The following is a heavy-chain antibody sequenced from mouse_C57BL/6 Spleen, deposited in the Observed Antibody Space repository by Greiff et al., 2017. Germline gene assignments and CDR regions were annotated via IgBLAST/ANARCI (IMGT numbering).Heavy chain of an antibody. Sequence: EVKVVESEGGLVQPGSSMKLSCTASGFTFSDYYMAWVRQVPEKGLEWVANINYDGSSTYYLDSLKSRFIISRDNAKNILYLQMSSLKSEDTATYYCARDGSYYYGSSSYLDYWGQGTTLTVSS. CDR3: ARDGSYYYGSSSYLDY. CDR1: GFTFSDYY. D-gene: IGHD1-1*01. V-gene: IGHV5-16*01. J-gene: IGHJ2*01. CDR2: INYDGSST.